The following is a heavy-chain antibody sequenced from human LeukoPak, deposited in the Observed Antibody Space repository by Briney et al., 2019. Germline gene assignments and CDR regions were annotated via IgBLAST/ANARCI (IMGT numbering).Heavy chain of an antibody. D-gene: IGHD3-3*01. V-gene: IGHV4-59*13. CDR3: ARGGYDFWSGYRYYYYYYMDV. CDR1: GGSISSYY. CDR2: IYYSGST. J-gene: IGHJ6*03. Sequence: SETLSLTCTVSGGSISSYYWSWLRQPPGKGLEWIGYIYYSGSTNYNPSLKSRVTISVDTSKNQFSLKLSSVTAADTAVYYCARGGYDFWSGYRYYYYYYMDVWGKGTTVTVSS.